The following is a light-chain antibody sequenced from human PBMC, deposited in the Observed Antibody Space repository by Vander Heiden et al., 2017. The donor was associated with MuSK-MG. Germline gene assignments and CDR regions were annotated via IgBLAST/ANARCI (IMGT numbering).Light chain of an antibody. Sequence: DIQMTQSPSTLSASVGDRVTITCRASQSISTWLAWYQQKPGKAPNLLIYGASTLESGVPSRFSGSGSGTEFTLTISSLQPDDFATYYCQQYKSYSRTFGQGTKVEI. CDR3: QQYKSYSRT. CDR2: GAS. V-gene: IGKV1-5*01. J-gene: IGKJ1*01. CDR1: QSISTW.